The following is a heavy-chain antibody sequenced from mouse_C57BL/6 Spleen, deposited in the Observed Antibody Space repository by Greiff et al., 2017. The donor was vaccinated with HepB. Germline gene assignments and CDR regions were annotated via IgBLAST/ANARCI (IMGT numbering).Heavy chain of an antibody. V-gene: IGHV1-81*01. CDR3: ARLGGFAY. D-gene: IGHD4-1*01. Sequence: QVQLQQSGAELGRPGASVKLSCKASGYTFTSYGISWVKQRTGQGLEWIGEIYPRSGNTYYNEKFKGKATLTADKSSSTAYMELRSLTSEDSAVYFCARLGGFAYWGQGTLVTVSA. CDR2: IYPRSGNT. J-gene: IGHJ3*01. CDR1: GYTFTSYG.